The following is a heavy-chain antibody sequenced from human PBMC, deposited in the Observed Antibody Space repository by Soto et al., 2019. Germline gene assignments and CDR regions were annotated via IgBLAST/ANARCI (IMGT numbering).Heavy chain of an antibody. V-gene: IGHV1-18*01. CDR2: ISDYNGNT. Sequence: QVQLVQSGAEVRKPGASVKVSCKASGYTFSNYGLSWVRQAPGQGLEWMGWISDYNGNTHYAQKFQGRLIMTTDTSTRIADVELRSLTSDDTAVYFCAREGYYSGSGTYSPPRYYGMDVWGQGTTVTVSS. D-gene: IGHD3-10*01. CDR3: AREGYYSGSGTYSPPRYYGMDV. J-gene: IGHJ6*02. CDR1: GYTFSNYG.